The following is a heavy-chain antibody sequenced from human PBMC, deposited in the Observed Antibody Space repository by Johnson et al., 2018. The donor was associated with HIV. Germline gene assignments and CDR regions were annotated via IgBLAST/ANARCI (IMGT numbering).Heavy chain of an antibody. CDR1: GFTFSDYY. J-gene: IGHJ3*02. D-gene: IGHD3-22*01. Sequence: QVQLVESGGGLVQPGGSLRLSCAASGFTFSDYYMSWIRQAPGKGLEWVSYISSSGTTIYYADSVKGRFTISRDNSKNTLYIQITILRTGDTALYYCARVVAFEVRDLSYYDSSGSNDAFDIWGQGTMVTVSS. CDR2: ISSSGTTI. V-gene: IGHV3-11*01. CDR3: ARVVAFEVRDLSYYDSSGSNDAFDI.